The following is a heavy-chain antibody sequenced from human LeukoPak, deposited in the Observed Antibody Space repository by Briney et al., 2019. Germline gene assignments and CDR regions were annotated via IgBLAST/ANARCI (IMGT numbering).Heavy chain of an antibody. Sequence: GGSLRLSCAASGFTFSSYSMNWVRQAPGKGLEWVSYISSSSSTIYYADSVKGRFTISRDNAKNSLYLQMNSLRAEDTAVYYCASLPSSIAARTPPDIWGQGTMVTVSS. CDR2: ISSSSSTI. J-gene: IGHJ3*02. D-gene: IGHD6-6*01. V-gene: IGHV3-48*01. CDR3: ASLPSSIAARTPPDI. CDR1: GFTFSSYS.